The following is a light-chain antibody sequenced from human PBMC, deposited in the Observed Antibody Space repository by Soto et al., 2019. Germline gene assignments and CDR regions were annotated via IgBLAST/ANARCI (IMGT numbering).Light chain of an antibody. CDR3: QSYDSSLSGSIV. V-gene: IGLV1-40*01. CDR2: ANS. CDR1: SSNIGAGYD. Sequence: QAVVTQPPSVSGAPGQRVTISCTGSSSNIGAGYDVHWYQQLPGTAPKLLIYANSNRPSGVPDRFSGSKSGTSASLAITGLQAEDEADYYCQSYDSSLSGSIVFGTGTKLTVL. J-gene: IGLJ1*01.